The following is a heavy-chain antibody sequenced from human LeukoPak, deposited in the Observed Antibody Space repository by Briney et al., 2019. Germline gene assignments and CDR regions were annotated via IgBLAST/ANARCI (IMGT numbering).Heavy chain of an antibody. D-gene: IGHD6-13*01. J-gene: IGHJ6*03. V-gene: IGHV3-11*04. CDR2: IGTGATIT. CDR1: GVTFIDYY. CDR3: ARTLEGYNYYMDV. Sequence: GGSLTLSCAASGVTFIDYYMSWIRQAAGKGLQWVSYIGTGATITYYADSVSGGFTISMDNAKNSLYLQMNRLRVEDTAVYYCARTLEGYNYYMDVWGKGTTVTVSS.